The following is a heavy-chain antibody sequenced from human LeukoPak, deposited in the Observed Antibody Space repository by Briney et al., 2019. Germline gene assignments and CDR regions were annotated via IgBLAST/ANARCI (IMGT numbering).Heavy chain of an antibody. CDR2: ISGSGYNT. Sequence: PGGCLRLSCAASGFTFINYAMSWVRQAPGKGLEWVSGISGSGYNTYYADSVKGRFTVSRDNSKNTLYLQMNGLRAEDTAVYYCAKAAYCSGTTCYPPTMADSWGHGTLVTVSS. J-gene: IGHJ5*01. CDR1: GFTFINYA. CDR3: AKAAYCSGTTCYPPTMADS. V-gene: IGHV3-23*01. D-gene: IGHD2-2*01.